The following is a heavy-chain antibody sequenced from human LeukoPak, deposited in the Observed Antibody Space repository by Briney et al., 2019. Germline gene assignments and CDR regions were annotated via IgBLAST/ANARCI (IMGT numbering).Heavy chain of an antibody. CDR2: IKTDGSDT. V-gene: IGHV3-74*01. Sequence: GGSLRLSCAASGFTFSDYWMHWVRQAPGKGLVWVSRIKTDGSDTSYADSVKGRFTISRDNSKNTLYLQMNSLRAEDTAVYYCAAGILTGYFDYWGQGTLVTVSS. J-gene: IGHJ4*02. CDR1: GFTFSDYW. CDR3: AAGILTGYFDY. D-gene: IGHD3-9*01.